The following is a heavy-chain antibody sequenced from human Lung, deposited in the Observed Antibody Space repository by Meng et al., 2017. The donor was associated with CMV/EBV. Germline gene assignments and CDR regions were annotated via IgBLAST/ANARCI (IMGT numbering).Heavy chain of an antibody. CDR2: INPNSGGT. CDR1: GYTFTGYY. J-gene: IGHJ4*02. Sequence: ASVKVSCKASGYTFTGYYMHWVRQAPGQGLEWMGWINPNSGGTNYAQKFQGRVTMTRDTSISTAYMELSRLRSDDTAVYYCARGTGYSSSSGVYWGQGMVVTVSS. CDR3: ARGTGYSSSSGVY. D-gene: IGHD6-6*01. V-gene: IGHV1-2*02.